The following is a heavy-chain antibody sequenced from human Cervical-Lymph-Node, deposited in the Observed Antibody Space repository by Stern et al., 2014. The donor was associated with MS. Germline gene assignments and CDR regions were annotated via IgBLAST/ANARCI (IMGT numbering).Heavy chain of an antibody. Sequence: VQLVQSGAEVKKPGESLKISCKGSGYSFTSYWIGWVRQMPGQGLEWMGIIYPVDSDTRYSPSFQGQVTISADKSISTAYLQWSSLKASDTAMYYCASHDYYDSSGYYNFDYWGQGTLVTVSS. CDR1: GYSFTSYW. CDR3: ASHDYYDSSGYYNFDY. J-gene: IGHJ4*02. V-gene: IGHV5-51*01. CDR2: IYPVDSDT. D-gene: IGHD3-22*01.